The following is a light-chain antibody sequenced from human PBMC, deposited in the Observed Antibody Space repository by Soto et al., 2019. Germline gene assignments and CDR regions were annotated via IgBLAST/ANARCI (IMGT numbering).Light chain of an antibody. J-gene: IGKJ4*01. CDR3: QQHISWPLT. V-gene: IGKV3-11*01. Sequence: ESVLTQSPATLSLSPGERPTLSCRASQSVTNSLAWYQQKPGQAPRLLVYDASNRATGIPTRFSGSGSGTDFTLTISNLEPEDFTVYYCQQHISWPLTFGGGAKVDI. CDR2: DAS. CDR1: QSVTNS.